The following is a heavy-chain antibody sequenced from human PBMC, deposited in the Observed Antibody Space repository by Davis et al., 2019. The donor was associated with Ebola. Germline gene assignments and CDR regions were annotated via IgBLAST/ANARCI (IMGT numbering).Heavy chain of an antibody. J-gene: IGHJ4*02. CDR2: IRFDGSHK. V-gene: IGHV3-30*02. CDR3: ATVPGYSTY. Sequence: PGGSLRLSCAASGITFINYGMHWVRKAPGKGLEWVAFIRFDGSHKYYADSVKGRFTISRDNSKNTLYLQMNSLRVDDTAVYYCATVPGYSTYWGQGTLVSVSS. CDR1: GITFINYG. D-gene: IGHD6-13*01.